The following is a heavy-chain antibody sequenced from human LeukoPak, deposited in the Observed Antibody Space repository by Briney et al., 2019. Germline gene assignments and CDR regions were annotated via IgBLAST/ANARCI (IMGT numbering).Heavy chain of an antibody. CDR2: ISGYQGST. CDR1: GYTFTNYG. J-gene: IGHJ4*02. Sequence: GASVKVSCKASGYTFTNYGITWVRQAPGQGLEWMGWISGYQGSTKYAQNFQGRVTMTIDTSTSTAYMDLRSLRSDDTAIYFCARSDLGTITAGPFNWGQGTLVDVSS. CDR3: ARSDLGTITAGPFN. V-gene: IGHV1-18*01. D-gene: IGHD5-12*01.